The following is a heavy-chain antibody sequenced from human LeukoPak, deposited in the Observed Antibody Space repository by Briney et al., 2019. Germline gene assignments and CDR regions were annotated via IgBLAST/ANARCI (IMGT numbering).Heavy chain of an antibody. V-gene: IGHV1-69*04. Sequence: SVKVSCKASGDTFSSYAISWVRQAPGQGLEWMGRIIPILGIANYAQKFQGRVTITADKSTSTAYMELSSLISEDTAMYYCVRDSEYQLLGGGWGQGTLVTVSS. CDR3: VRDSEYQLLGGG. J-gene: IGHJ4*02. D-gene: IGHD2-2*01. CDR2: IIPILGIA. CDR1: GDTFSSYA.